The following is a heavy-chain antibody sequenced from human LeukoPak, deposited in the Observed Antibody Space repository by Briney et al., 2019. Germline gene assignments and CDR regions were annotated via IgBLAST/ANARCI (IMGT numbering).Heavy chain of an antibody. CDR3: AKGGPAPRIRELPKYYFDY. J-gene: IGHJ4*02. Sequence: GGSLRLSCAASGFTFTNYGMHWVRQAPGKGLEWVAFIRYDGNNKYYADSVKGRFTISRDNSKNTLYLQMNSLRAEDTAVYYCAKGGPAPRIRELPKYYFDYWGQGTLVTVSS. D-gene: IGHD1-7*01. CDR1: GFTFTNYG. V-gene: IGHV3-30*02. CDR2: IRYDGNNK.